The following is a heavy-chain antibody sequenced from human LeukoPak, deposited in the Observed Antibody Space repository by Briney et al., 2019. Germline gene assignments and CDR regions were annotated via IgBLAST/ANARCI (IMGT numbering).Heavy chain of an antibody. D-gene: IGHD3-3*01. CDR3: PRAFFDPRYDFWSGHHDYFDY. CDR1: GYTFISYG. J-gene: IGHJ4*02. V-gene: IGHV1-18*01. Sequence: GASVKVSCKASGYTFISYGTSWVRQAPGQGLEWMGWISAYNGNTNYAQKLQGRVTMTTDTSTSTAYMELRSLRSDGTAVYYWPRAFFDPRYDFWSGHHDYFDYCGQGNLVTVSS. CDR2: ISAYNGNT.